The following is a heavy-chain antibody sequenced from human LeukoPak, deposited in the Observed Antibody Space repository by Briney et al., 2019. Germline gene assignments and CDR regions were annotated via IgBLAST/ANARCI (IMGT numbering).Heavy chain of an antibody. CDR2: IYPGDSDT. CDR3: ARHTGEGSHFQH. J-gene: IGHJ1*01. CDR1: GYTFTNYW. D-gene: IGHD3-16*01. V-gene: IGHV5-51*01. Sequence: GESLKISYKASGYTFTNYWIGWVRQMPGKGLEWMGIIYPGDSDTRYSPSFRGQVIILADKSIRTAYLQWTSLKASDTAMYYCARHTGEGSHFQHWGQGSLVTVSS.